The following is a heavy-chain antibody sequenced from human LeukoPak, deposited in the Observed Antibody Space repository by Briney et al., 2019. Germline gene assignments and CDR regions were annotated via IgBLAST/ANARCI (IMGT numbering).Heavy chain of an antibody. CDR1: GGSFSGYY. D-gene: IGHD3-10*01. J-gene: IGHJ6*03. Sequence: SETLSLTCAVYGGSFSGYYWSWIRQPPGKGLEWIGEINHSGSTNYNPSLKSRVTISVDTSKNQFSLKLSSVTAADTAVYYCARRVRAVRRWYYYMDVWGKGTTVTVSS. CDR3: ARRVRAVRRWYYYMDV. V-gene: IGHV4-34*01. CDR2: INHSGST.